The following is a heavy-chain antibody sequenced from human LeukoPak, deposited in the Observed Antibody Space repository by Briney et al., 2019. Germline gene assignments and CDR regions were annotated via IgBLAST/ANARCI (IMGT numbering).Heavy chain of an antibody. J-gene: IGHJ6*02. CDR3: ANVGGVATTVHYYYYGMDV. D-gene: IGHD5-12*01. V-gene: IGHV3-48*01. CDR1: GFTFSSYS. Sequence: GGSLRLSCAASGFTFSSYSMNWVRQAPGKGLEWVSYISSSSSTIYYADSVKGRFTISRDNSKNTLYLQMNSLRAEDTAVYYCANVGGVATTVHYYYYGMDVWGQGTTVTVSS. CDR2: ISSSSSTI.